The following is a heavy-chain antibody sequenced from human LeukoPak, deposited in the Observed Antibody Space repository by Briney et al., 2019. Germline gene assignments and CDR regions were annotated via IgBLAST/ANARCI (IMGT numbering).Heavy chain of an antibody. CDR1: EFSVGSNY. J-gene: IGHJ4*02. CDR2: IYSGGST. Sequence: GGSLRLSCAASEFSVGSNYMTWVRQAPGKGLEWVSLIYSGGSTYYADSVKGRFTISRDNSKNTLYLQMNSLRAEDTAVYYCAKDPDCTSGVCYTFFDYWGQGTLVTVSS. V-gene: IGHV3-66*01. D-gene: IGHD2-8*01. CDR3: AKDPDCTSGVCYTFFDY.